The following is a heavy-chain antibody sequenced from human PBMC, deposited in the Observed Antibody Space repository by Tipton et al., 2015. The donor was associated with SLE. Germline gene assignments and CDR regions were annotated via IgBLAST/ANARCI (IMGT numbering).Heavy chain of an antibody. Sequence: TLSLTCTVSGGSISSHYWSWIRQPPGKGLEWLGYISYSETTNYNPSLKSRVTISVDTSKNQFSLKLRSVTAADTAVYYCAGAWQGYCSGGTCYVLDYWGQGTLVTVPS. CDR1: GGSISSHY. CDR3: AGAWQGYCSGGTCYVLDY. CDR2: ISYSETT. J-gene: IGHJ4*02. V-gene: IGHV4-59*11. D-gene: IGHD2-15*01.